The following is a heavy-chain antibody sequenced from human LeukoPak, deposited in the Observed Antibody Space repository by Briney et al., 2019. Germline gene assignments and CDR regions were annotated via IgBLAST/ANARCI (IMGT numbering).Heavy chain of an antibody. Sequence: GGSLRLSCGASGFTFSGYYMTWIRQAPGKGLEWVSYISGSSNTIYYADSVKGRFTISRDNTKNSLFLQMNSLRAEDTAVYYCAAPDSSGYSAYPGFHHWGQGTLVTVSS. D-gene: IGHD3-22*01. CDR2: ISGSSNTI. J-gene: IGHJ1*01. CDR1: GFTFSGYY. V-gene: IGHV3-11*01. CDR3: AAPDSSGYSAYPGFHH.